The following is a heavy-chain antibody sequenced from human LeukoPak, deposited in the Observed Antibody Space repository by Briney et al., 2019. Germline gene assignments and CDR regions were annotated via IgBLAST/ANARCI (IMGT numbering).Heavy chain of an antibody. J-gene: IGHJ4*02. V-gene: IGHV3-7*01. D-gene: IGHD3-9*01. CDR2: IKEDGSEK. Sequence: GGSLRLSCSASGFIFSSYWMSWVRQAPEKGLEWVAKIKEDGSEKYYVDSVKGRFTISRDNAKNSLYLQMSSLRAEDTAVYYCARGLVPPDYWGQGTLVTVSS. CDR3: ARGLVPPDY. CDR1: GFIFSSYW.